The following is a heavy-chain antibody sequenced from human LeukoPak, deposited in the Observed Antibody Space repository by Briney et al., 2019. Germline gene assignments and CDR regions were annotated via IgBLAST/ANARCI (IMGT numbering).Heavy chain of an antibody. V-gene: IGHV3-23*01. CDR1: GFTFSNYP. D-gene: IGHD6-19*01. J-gene: IGHJ3*02. Sequence: PGGSLRLSCSASGFTFSNYPMHWVRQAPGKGLEWVSAISGSGGTTYYPDSVKGRFTISRDNSKNTLYLQMNSLRAEDTAVYYCARNIPSSAWVLDIWGQGTMVTVSS. CDR2: ISGSGGTT. CDR3: ARNIPSSAWVLDI.